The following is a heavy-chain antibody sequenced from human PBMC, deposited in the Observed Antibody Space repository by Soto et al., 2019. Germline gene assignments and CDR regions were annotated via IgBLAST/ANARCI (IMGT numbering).Heavy chain of an antibody. CDR2: IIPIFGTA. D-gene: IGHD6-19*01. Sequence: QVQLVQSGAEVKKPGSSVKVSCKASGGTFRSYAISWVRQAPGQGLEWMGGIIPIFGTANYAQKFQGRVTITADESTSTAYMELSSLRSEDTAVYYCARAVQAIAVAGSEYFQHWGQGTLVTVSS. J-gene: IGHJ1*01. V-gene: IGHV1-69*12. CDR1: GGTFRSYA. CDR3: ARAVQAIAVAGSEYFQH.